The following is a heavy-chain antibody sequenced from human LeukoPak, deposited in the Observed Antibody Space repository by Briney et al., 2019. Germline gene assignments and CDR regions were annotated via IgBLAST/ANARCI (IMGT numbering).Heavy chain of an antibody. D-gene: IGHD6-13*01. Sequence: GASVKVSCKASGYTFTSYGISWVRQAPGQGLEWMGWINPNSGGTNYAQKFQGRVTMTRDTSISTAYMELSRLRSDDTAVYYCARIHRRIAAAAYNWFDPWGQGTLVTVSS. V-gene: IGHV1-2*02. J-gene: IGHJ5*02. CDR2: INPNSGGT. CDR1: GYTFTSYG. CDR3: ARIHRRIAAAAYNWFDP.